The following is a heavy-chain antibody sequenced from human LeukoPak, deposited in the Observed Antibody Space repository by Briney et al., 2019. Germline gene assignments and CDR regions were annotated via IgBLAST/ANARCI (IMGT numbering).Heavy chain of an antibody. CDR2: INPNSGGT. V-gene: IGHV1-2*02. CDR1: GYTFTGYY. J-gene: IGHJ4*02. CDR3: ARGGRWLQLSYYFDY. Sequence: ASVKVSCKASGYTFTGYYMHWVRQAPGQGLEWMGWINPNSGGTNYAQKFQGRVTMTRDTSISTAYMELSRLRSDDTAVYYCARGGRWLQLSYYFDYWGQGTLVTVSS. D-gene: IGHD5-24*01.